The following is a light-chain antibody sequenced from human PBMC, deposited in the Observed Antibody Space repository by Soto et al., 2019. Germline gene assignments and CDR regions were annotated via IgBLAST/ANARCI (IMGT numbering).Light chain of an antibody. CDR2: AAS. J-gene: IGKJ1*01. CDR1: QSIGSY. Sequence: DIQMTQYPSSLSTSVGDRVTITCRASQSIGSYLNWYQQKPGKTPKFLIYAASRLQSVVPSSFSGSGSRTDFTLTITRMQPEDCATCFCQRSYSAPRTFGQGTNVEIK. V-gene: IGKV1-39*01. CDR3: QRSYSAPRT.